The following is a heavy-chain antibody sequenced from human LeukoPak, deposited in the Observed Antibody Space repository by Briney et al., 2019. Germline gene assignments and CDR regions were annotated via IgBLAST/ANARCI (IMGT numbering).Heavy chain of an antibody. CDR2: IKQDGSEK. CDR3: ARDGKYFWSGSSY. D-gene: IGHD3-3*01. J-gene: IGHJ4*02. Sequence: GGSLRLSCAASGFTFSSFWMSWVRQAPGKGLEWVANIKQDGSEKYYVDSVKGRFTISRDNAKNSLYLQMNSLRAEDTAVYYCARDGKYFWSGSSYWGQGTLVTVSS. CDR1: GFTFSSFW. V-gene: IGHV3-7*01.